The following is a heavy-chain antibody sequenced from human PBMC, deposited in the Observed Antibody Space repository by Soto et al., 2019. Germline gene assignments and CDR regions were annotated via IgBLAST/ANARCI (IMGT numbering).Heavy chain of an antibody. CDR3: ARESGDFYYYYYMDV. V-gene: IGHV3-48*01. D-gene: IGHD7-27*01. J-gene: IGHJ6*03. CDR1: GFTFSSYS. Sequence: PGGSLRLSCAASGFTFSSYSMNWVRQAPGKGLEWVSYISSSSSTIYYADSVKGRFTISRDNAKNSLYLQMNSLRAEDTAVYYCARESGDFYYYYYMDVWGKGTTVTVSS. CDR2: ISSSSSTI.